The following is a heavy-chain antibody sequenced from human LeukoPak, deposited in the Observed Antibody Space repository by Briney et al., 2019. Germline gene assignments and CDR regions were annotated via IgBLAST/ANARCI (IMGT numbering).Heavy chain of an antibody. J-gene: IGHJ6*03. Sequence: GGSLRLSCAASGFTFSSYGMHWVRQAPGKGLEWVAVIWYDGSNKYYADSVKGRFTISRDNSKNTLYLQMNSLRAEDTAVYYCAKTGYSSSSGDYYYYMDVGGKGTTVTVSS. V-gene: IGHV3-33*06. D-gene: IGHD6-6*01. CDR3: AKTGYSSSSGDYYYYMDV. CDR1: GFTFSSYG. CDR2: IWYDGSNK.